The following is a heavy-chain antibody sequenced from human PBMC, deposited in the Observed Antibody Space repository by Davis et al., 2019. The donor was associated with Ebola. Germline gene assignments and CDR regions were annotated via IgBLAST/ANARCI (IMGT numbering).Heavy chain of an antibody. Sequence: PSETLSLTCTVSGGSISSSSYYWGWFRQPPGKGLVWIGSIYYSGSTYYNPSLKSRVTISVDTSKNQFSLKLSSVTAADTAVYYCAKQLLPFGAFDIWGQGTMVTVSS. J-gene: IGHJ3*02. CDR3: AKQLLPFGAFDI. D-gene: IGHD2-2*01. CDR1: GGSISSSSYY. V-gene: IGHV4-39*07. CDR2: IYYSGST.